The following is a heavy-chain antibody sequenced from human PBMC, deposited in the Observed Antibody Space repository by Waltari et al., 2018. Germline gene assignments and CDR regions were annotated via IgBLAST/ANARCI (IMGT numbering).Heavy chain of an antibody. CDR2: IYYSGRT. J-gene: IGHJ6*02. V-gene: IGHV4-59*11. Sequence: QVQLQESGPGLVKPSETLSLTCTVSGGSISSHYWRWIRPPPGKGLDWFGDIYYSGRTNYNPSLKSRVTISVDTSKNQFSLKLSSVTAAVTAVYYCARASGYFYYYYGMDVWGQGTTVTVSS. CDR3: ARASGYFYYYYGMDV. CDR1: GGSISSHY. D-gene: IGHD3-22*01.